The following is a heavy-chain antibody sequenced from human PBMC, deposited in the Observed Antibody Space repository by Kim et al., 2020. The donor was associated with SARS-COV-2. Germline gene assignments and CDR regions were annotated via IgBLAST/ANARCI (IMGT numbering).Heavy chain of an antibody. CDR3: AREPLTILSVGATGIYYFDY. Sequence: GGSLRLSCAASGFTFSSYEMNWVRQAPGKGLEWVSYISSSGSTIYYADSVKGRFTISRDNAKNSLYLQMNSLRAEDTAVYYCAREPLTILSVGATGIYYFDYWGQGTLVTVSS. D-gene: IGHD1-26*01. V-gene: IGHV3-48*03. CDR1: GFTFSSYE. J-gene: IGHJ4*02. CDR2: ISSSGSTI.